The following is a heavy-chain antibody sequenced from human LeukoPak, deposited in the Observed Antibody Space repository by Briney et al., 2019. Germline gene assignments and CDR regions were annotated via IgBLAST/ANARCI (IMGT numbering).Heavy chain of an antibody. CDR2: IRYDGSNN. Sequence: GGSLRLSCVASEFTFSNHGMHWVRQAPGKGLEWVAFIRYDGSNNYYADSVKGRFTISRDNSKNTLYLQMNSLTAEDTAVYYCSAPVATNYWGQGTLVTVSS. CDR1: EFTFSNHG. D-gene: IGHD5-24*01. V-gene: IGHV3-30*02. J-gene: IGHJ4*02. CDR3: SAPVATNY.